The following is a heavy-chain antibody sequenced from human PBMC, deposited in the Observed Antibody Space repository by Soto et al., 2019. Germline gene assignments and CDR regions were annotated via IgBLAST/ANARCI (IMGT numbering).Heavy chain of an antibody. J-gene: IGHJ6*02. CDR3: ARTSALPLGYPHGMDV. D-gene: IGHD7-27*01. Sequence: GSGPTLVNPTQTLTLTCTFSGFSLNSNGMCVNWIRQPPGKALEWLALIDWDDDKYYSTPLKTRLTISRDTSKNQVVLTMTNMDPVDTATYYCARTSALPLGYPHGMDVWGQGTTVTVSS. V-gene: IGHV2-70*13. CDR2: IDWDDDK. CDR1: GFSLNSNGMC.